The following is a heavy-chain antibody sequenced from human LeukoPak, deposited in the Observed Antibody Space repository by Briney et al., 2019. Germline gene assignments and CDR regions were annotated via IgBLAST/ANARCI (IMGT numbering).Heavy chain of an antibody. V-gene: IGHV5-51*01. J-gene: IGHJ4*02. D-gene: IGHD6-19*01. CDR2: IYPGDCDT. Sequence: EGMGIIYPGDCDTRYSPSFQGQVTISADKSISTAYLQWSSLKASDTAMYYCARNVAALFDYWGQGTLVTVSS. CDR3: ARNVAALFDY.